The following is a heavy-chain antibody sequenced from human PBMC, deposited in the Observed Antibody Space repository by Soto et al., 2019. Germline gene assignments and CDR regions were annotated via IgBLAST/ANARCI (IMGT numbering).Heavy chain of an antibody. CDR1: GGTFSSHS. Sequence: ASVKVSCKASGGTFSSHSFSWVRQAPGQGLEWMGRIIRIPDTTNYAQNFQGRVTVTADISTSTVYMELSSLRSEDTAVYFCAKSNSSGWYEDSWG. J-gene: IGHJ5*01. V-gene: IGHV1-69*08. D-gene: IGHD6-19*01. CDR3: AKSNSSGWYEDS. CDR2: IIRIPDTT.